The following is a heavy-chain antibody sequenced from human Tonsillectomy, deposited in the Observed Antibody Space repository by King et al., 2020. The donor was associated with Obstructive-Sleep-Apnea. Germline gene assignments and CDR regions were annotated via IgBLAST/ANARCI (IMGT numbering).Heavy chain of an antibody. V-gene: IGHV1-18*01. D-gene: IGHD5-12*01. CDR1: GNTFTSSG. CDR3: SFSSGGYSGYDPLDY. Sequence: VQLVESGAEVKKPGASVKVSCKASGNTFTSSGISWVRQAPGQGLEWMGWISASKGNTDYAQKLQDRVTLTTDTSTSTAYMELRILRSDDTAVYYCSFSSGGYSGYDPLDYWGQGTLVTVSS. CDR2: ISASKGNT. J-gene: IGHJ4*02.